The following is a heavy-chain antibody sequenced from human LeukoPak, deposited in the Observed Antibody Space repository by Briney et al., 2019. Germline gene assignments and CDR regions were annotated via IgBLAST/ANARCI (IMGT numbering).Heavy chain of an antibody. CDR1: GGSISSYY. J-gene: IGHJ3*02. CDR2: IYYSGST. Sequence: SETLSLTCTVSGGSISSYYWSWIRQPPGKGLEWIGYIYYSGSTNYNPSLKSRVTISVDTSKNQFSLKLSSVTAADTAVYYCARVFGLDAFDIWGKGTTVTVSS. D-gene: IGHD3-10*01. V-gene: IGHV4-59*01. CDR3: ARVFGLDAFDI.